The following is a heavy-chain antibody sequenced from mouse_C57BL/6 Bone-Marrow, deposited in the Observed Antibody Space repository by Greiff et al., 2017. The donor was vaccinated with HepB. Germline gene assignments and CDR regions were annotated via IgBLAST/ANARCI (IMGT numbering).Heavy chain of an antibody. CDR1: GFTFSSYG. CDR2: ISSGGSYT. J-gene: IGHJ2*01. D-gene: IGHD2-4*01. Sequence: EVMLVESGGDLVKPGGSLKLSCAASGFTFSSYGMSWVRQTPDKRLEWVATISSGGSYTYYPDSVKGRFTISRDNAKNTLYLQMSSLKSEDTATYYCARVYYDYDASFDYWGQGTTLTVSS. V-gene: IGHV5-6*02. CDR3: ARVYYDYDASFDY.